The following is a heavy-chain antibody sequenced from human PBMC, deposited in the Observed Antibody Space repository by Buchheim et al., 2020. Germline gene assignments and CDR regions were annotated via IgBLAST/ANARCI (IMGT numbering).Heavy chain of an antibody. J-gene: IGHJ6*02. D-gene: IGHD2/OR15-2a*01. CDR1: GFTFSDHY. CDR3: ARENKVDYYYGMDV. V-gene: IGHV3-72*01. CDR2: TRNKANSYTT. Sequence: EVQLVESGGGLVQPGGSLRLSCAASGFTFSDHYMDWDRQAPGKGLEWVGRTRNKANSYTTEYAASVKGRFTISRDDSKNSLYLQMNSLKTEDTAVYYCARENKVDYYYGMDVWGQGTT.